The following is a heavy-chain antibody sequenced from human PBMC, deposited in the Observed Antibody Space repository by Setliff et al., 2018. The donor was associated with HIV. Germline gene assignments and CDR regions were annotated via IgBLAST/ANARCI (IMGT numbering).Heavy chain of an antibody. D-gene: IGHD2-21*01. CDR1: GYSFTGYD. Sequence: ASVKVSCKTSGYSFTGYDINWVRQATGQGLEWMAWMNPSTGEIGYAQKFQGRLTMTRDSPISTAYMELRGLRSEDTAIYYCARPSHVYGDNGPLGYWGQGTLVTVSS. J-gene: IGHJ4*02. V-gene: IGHV1-8*01. CDR2: MNPSTGEI. CDR3: ARPSHVYGDNGPLGY.